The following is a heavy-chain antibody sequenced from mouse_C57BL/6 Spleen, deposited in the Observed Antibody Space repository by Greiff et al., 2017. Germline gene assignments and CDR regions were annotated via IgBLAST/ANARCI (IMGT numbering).Heavy chain of an antibody. V-gene: IGHV1-4*01. CDR1: GYTFTSYT. D-gene: IGHD1-1*01. J-gene: IGHJ1*03. CDR2: INPSSGYT. Sequence: VHLVESGAELARPGASVKMSCKASGYTFTSYTMHWVKQRPGQGLEWIGYINPSSGYTTYNQKFKDKATLTADKSSSTAYMQLSSLTSEDSAVYYCARGGFITTPHWYFDVWGTGTTVTVSS. CDR3: ARGGFITTPHWYFDV.